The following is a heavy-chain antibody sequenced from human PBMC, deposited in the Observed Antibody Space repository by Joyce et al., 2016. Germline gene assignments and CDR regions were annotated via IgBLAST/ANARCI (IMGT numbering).Heavy chain of an antibody. CDR3: ARGPMPPYAFDV. CDR1: GYSFSDSY. V-gene: IGHV1-2*06. Sequence: QVNLVQSGAEVKKPGASVKVSCKASGYSFSDSYIHWVRQAPGQGLQWMGRINPDTGDTIYAQKFQGRVTLTRETFISTVYMEVSRLRSDDTAVYFCARGPMPPYAFDVWGQGTLVTVST. CDR2: INPDTGDT. J-gene: IGHJ3*01. D-gene: IGHD2-2*01.